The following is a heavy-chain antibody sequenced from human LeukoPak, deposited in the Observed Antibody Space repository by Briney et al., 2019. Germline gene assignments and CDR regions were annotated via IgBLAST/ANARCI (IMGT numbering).Heavy chain of an antibody. CDR3: ARGNNWNDVFFDY. CDR2: IYTSGST. J-gene: IGHJ4*02. CDR1: GGSISSGSYY. V-gene: IGHV4-61*02. D-gene: IGHD1-20*01. Sequence: SQTLSLTCTVSGGSISSGSYYWSWIRQPAGKGLEWIGRIYTSGSTNYNPSLKSRVTISVDTSKNQFSLKPSSVTAADTAVCYCARGNNWNDVFFDYWGQGTLVTVSS.